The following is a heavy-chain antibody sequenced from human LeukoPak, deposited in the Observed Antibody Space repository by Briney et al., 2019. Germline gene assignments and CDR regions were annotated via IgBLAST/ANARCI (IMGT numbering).Heavy chain of an antibody. CDR3: ARVPAVAGTAGWFDP. CDR1: GGTFSSYA. D-gene: IGHD6-19*01. CDR2: IIPILGIA. Sequence: ASVKVSCKASGGTFSSYAISWVRQAPGQGLEWMGRIIPILGIANYAQKFQGRVTITADKSTSTAYMGLSSLRSEDTAVYYCARVPAVAGTAGWFDPGGQGTLVTVSS. V-gene: IGHV1-69*04. J-gene: IGHJ5*02.